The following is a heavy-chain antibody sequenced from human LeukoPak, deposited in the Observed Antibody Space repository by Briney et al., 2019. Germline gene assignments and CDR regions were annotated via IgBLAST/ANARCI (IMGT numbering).Heavy chain of an antibody. CDR1: GFTRSSSA. Sequence: GGSLRLSCAASGFTRSSSAMSWVRQAPGKGLEGVSAISGSGAFTYYADFVKGRFTISRDNSKNPLYLKMNSLRAEDTAVYYCARSARWDFDSWGQGTLVTVSS. D-gene: IGHD1-26*01. CDR2: ISGSGAFT. V-gene: IGHV3-23*01. J-gene: IGHJ4*02. CDR3: ARSARWDFDS.